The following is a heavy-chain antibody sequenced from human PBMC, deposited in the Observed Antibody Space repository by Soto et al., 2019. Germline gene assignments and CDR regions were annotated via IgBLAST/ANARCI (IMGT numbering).Heavy chain of an antibody. CDR3: ARDASAGLNDY. D-gene: IGHD6-13*01. J-gene: IGHJ4*02. CDR2: ISADNGNT. CDR1: GYNFTSYP. Sequence: QVQLVQSGAEVKKPGASVKVSCKAAGYNFTSYPISWVRPAPGQGLEWMGWISADNGNTNHAQNFQGRVTMTTDTATTTAYMELRSLRADDTAVYYCARDASAGLNDYWGQGTLVTVSS. V-gene: IGHV1-18*01.